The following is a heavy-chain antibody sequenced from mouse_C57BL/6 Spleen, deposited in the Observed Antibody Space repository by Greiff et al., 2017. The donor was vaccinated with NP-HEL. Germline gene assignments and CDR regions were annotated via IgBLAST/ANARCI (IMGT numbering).Heavy chain of an antibody. CDR3: ARVFTTVVATTRHFDV. V-gene: IGHV1-50*01. J-gene: IGHJ1*03. CDR2: IDPSDSYP. Sequence: QVQLQQPGAELVKPGASVKLSCKASGYTFTSYWMQWVKQRPGQGLEWIGEIDPSDSYPNYNQKFKGKATLTVDTSSSTAYMQLSSLTSEDSAVYYCARVFTTVVATTRHFDVWGTGTTVTVSS. CDR1: GYTFTSYW. D-gene: IGHD1-1*01.